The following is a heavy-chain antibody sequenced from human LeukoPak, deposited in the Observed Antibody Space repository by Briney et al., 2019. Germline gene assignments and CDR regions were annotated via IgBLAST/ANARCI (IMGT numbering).Heavy chain of an antibody. CDR3: ARDRAGGWYPPYYFDY. CDR1: GGSISSGGYY. D-gene: IGHD6-19*01. J-gene: IGHJ4*02. Sequence: SVTLSLTCTVSGGSISSGGYYWSWIRQHPGKGLEWIGYIYYSGSTYYNPSLKSRVTISVDTSKNQFSLKLSSVTAADTAVYYCARDRAGGWYPPYYFDYWGQGTLVTVSS. V-gene: IGHV4-31*03. CDR2: IYYSGST.